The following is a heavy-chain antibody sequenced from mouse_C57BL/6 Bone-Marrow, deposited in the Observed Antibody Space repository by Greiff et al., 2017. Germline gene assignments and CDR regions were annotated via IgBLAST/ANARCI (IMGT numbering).Heavy chain of an antibody. Sequence: EVQGVESGGGLVKPGGSLKLSCAASGFTFSSYAMSWVRQTPEKRLEWVATISDGGSYTYYPDNVKGRLTISRDNAKNNLYLQMSHLKSEDTAMYYCARDLGDGYYYYYAMDYWGQGTSVTVSS. CDR3: ARDLGDGYYYYYAMDY. CDR1: GFTFSSYA. V-gene: IGHV5-4*01. D-gene: IGHD2-3*01. J-gene: IGHJ4*01. CDR2: ISDGGSYT.